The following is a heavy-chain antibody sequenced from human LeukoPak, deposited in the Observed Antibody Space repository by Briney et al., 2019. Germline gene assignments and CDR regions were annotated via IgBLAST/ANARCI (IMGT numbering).Heavy chain of an antibody. CDR2: IDSSSSHI. V-gene: IGHV3-21*01. J-gene: IGHJ4*02. CDR1: GFTFSSHS. Sequence: GGSLGLSCAASGFTFSSHSMSWDRQAPRKGLDWVSSIDSSSSHIYYADSMEGRFTISRDNAKNSLFLQMNSLRAEDTAVYYCARDFRTQLDGYSPPYHFDYWGQGALVTVSS. CDR3: ARDFRTQLDGYSPPYHFDY. D-gene: IGHD5-24*01.